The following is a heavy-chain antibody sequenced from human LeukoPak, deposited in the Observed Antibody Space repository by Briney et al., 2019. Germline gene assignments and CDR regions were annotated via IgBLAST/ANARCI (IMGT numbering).Heavy chain of an antibody. CDR3: ARRGSGSYSHFDY. D-gene: IGHD3-10*01. J-gene: IGHJ4*02. CDR2: VTGNGGTT. V-gene: IGHV3-23*01. Sequence: GGSLRLSCAASGFTFSSYAMRWVRQAPGKGLEWVSVVTGNGGTTYYADSVKGRFTISRDNSKNTLYLQMNSLRAEDTAVYYCARRGSGSYSHFDYWGQGTLVTVSS. CDR1: GFTFSSYA.